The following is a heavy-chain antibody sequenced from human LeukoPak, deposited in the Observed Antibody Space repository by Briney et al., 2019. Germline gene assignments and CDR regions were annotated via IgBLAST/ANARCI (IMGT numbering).Heavy chain of an antibody. CDR1: GFTFSIYT. Sequence: GGSLRLSCTASGFTFSIYTINWVRQAPGKGLEWIASFGSSSSNIYYADSVKGRFTISRDNSKNTPYLQMNSLRAEDTAVYYCAKDHYYDSSGYSGDYWGQGTLVTVSS. CDR2: FGSSSSNI. V-gene: IGHV3-23*01. D-gene: IGHD3-22*01. J-gene: IGHJ4*02. CDR3: AKDHYYDSSGYSGDY.